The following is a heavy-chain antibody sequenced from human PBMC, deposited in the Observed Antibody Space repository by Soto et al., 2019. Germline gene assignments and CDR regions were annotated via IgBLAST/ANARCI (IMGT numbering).Heavy chain of an antibody. V-gene: IGHV3-23*01. D-gene: IGHD5-18*01. J-gene: IGHJ4*02. CDR3: AGPGYSSQDY. Sequence: GWSLRLSCAASGFTFSSFALSWVRQAPGKGLEWVSAISGSGDGTDYADSVKGRSTISRDNSKNTLYLQMNSLRAEDTAVYYCAGPGYSSQDYWGQGALVTVSS. CDR1: GFTFSSFA. CDR2: ISGSGDGT.